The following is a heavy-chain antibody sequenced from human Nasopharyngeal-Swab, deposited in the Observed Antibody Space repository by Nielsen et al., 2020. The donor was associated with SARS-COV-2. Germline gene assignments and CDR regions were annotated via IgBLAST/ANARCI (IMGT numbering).Heavy chain of an antibody. Sequence: GESLKISCAASGFTFSSYGMHWVRQAPGKGLEWVAVISYDGSNKYYADSVKGRFTISRDNSKNTLYLQMNSLRVEGTAVYYCAKETDSSFDYWGQGTLVTVSS. CDR2: ISYDGSNK. J-gene: IGHJ4*02. V-gene: IGHV3-30*18. CDR1: GFTFSSYG. D-gene: IGHD3-22*01. CDR3: AKETDSSFDY.